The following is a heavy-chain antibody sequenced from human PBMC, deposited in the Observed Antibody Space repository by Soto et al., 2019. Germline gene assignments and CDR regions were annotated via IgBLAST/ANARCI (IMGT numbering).Heavy chain of an antibody. CDR2: IYSGGST. J-gene: IGHJ3*02. CDR1: GFTVSSNY. V-gene: IGHV3-53*04. D-gene: IGHD3-9*01. CDR3: AREIILTGNPAHAFDI. Sequence: GGSLRRSCAASGFTVSSNYMSWVRQAPGKGLEWVSVIYSGGSTYYADSVKGRFTISRHNSKSTLYLQMNSLRAEDTAVYYCAREIILTGNPAHAFDIWGQGKMVTVSS.